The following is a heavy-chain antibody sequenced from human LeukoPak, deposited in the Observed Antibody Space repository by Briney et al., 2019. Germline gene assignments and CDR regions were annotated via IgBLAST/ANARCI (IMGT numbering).Heavy chain of an antibody. D-gene: IGHD6-13*01. V-gene: IGHV3-66*01. Sequence: GGSLRLSCAASGFTVSSNYMNWVRQAPGKGLEWVSVIYSGGRTYYVDSVKGRFTISRDNSKNTLYVQMNSLRAEDTAVYYCARGQGSSWYWNFDLWGRGTLVTVSS. CDR3: ARGQGSSWYWNFDL. J-gene: IGHJ2*01. CDR1: GFTVSSNY. CDR2: IYSGGRT.